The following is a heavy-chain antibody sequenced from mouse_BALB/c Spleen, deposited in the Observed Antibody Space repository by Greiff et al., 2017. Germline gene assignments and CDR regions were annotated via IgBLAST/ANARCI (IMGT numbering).Heavy chain of an antibody. CDR3: ARCYGSSYAMDY. CDR1: GYAFSSYW. J-gene: IGHJ4*01. CDR2: IYPGDGDT. Sequence: QVHVKQSGAELVRPGSSVKISCKASGYAFSSYWMNWVKQRPGQGLEWIGQIYPGDGDTNYNGKFKGKATLTADKSSSTAYMQLSSLTSEDSAVYFCARCYGSSYAMDYWGQGTSVTVSS. D-gene: IGHD1-1*01. V-gene: IGHV1-80*01.